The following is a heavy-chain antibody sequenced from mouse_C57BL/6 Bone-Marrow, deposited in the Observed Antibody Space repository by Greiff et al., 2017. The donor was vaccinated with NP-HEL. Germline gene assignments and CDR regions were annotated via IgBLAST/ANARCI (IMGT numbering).Heavy chain of an antibody. CDR2: IDPENGDT. J-gene: IGHJ4*01. Sequence: VQLQQSGAELVRPGASVKLSCTASGFNIKDDYMHWVKQRPEQGLEWIGWIDPENGDTEYASKFQGKATITADTSSNTAYLQLSSLTSEDTDVYYCTTVGSNFYAMDYWGQGTSVTVSS. CDR1: GFNIKDDY. D-gene: IGHD2-5*01. V-gene: IGHV14-4*01. CDR3: TTVGSNFYAMDY.